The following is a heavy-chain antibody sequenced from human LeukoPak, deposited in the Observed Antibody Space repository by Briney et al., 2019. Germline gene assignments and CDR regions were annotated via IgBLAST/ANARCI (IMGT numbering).Heavy chain of an antibody. CDR1: GFTFSSYA. D-gene: IGHD3-22*01. Sequence: GGSLRLSCAASGFTFSSYAMSWVRQAPGKGLEWVSAISGSGGSTYYADSVKGRFTISRDNSKNTLYLQMNRLTAEDTAVYYCAKVQYYYDSSGYQPFDYWGQGTLVTVSS. J-gene: IGHJ4*02. CDR3: AKVQYYYDSSGYQPFDY. V-gene: IGHV3-23*01. CDR2: ISGSGGST.